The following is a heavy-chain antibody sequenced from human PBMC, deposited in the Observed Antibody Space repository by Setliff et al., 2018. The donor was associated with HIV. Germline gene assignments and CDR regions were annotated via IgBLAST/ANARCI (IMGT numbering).Heavy chain of an antibody. Sequence: VASVKVSCKASGGTFSSYAISWVRQAPGQGLEWMGGIIPIFGTANYAQKFQGRVTITTDESTSTAYMELSSLRSEDTAVYYCARSRFPGIAAPYYFDYWGQGTLVTVSS. CDR3: ARSRFPGIAAPYYFDY. CDR1: GGTFSSYA. J-gene: IGHJ4*02. CDR2: IIPIFGTA. D-gene: IGHD6-13*01. V-gene: IGHV1-69*05.